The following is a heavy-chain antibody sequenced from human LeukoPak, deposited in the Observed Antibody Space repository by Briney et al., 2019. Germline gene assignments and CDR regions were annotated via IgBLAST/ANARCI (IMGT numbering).Heavy chain of an antibody. Sequence: PSETLSLTCTVSGGSISSSSYYWGWIRQPPGKGLEWIGSIYYSGSTYYNPSLKSRVTISVDTSKNQFSLKLSSVTAADTAVYYCSRDDFEYSVHYGMDVWGQGTTVTVSS. CDR2: IYYSGST. D-gene: IGHD3-9*01. CDR1: GGSISSSSYY. J-gene: IGHJ6*02. CDR3: SRDDFEYSVHYGMDV. V-gene: IGHV4-39*02.